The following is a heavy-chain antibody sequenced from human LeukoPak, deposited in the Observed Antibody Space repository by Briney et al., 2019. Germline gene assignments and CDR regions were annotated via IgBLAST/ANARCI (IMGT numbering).Heavy chain of an antibody. D-gene: IGHD2-2*01. J-gene: IGHJ4*02. CDR3: ASRSPALDY. V-gene: IGHV3-33*01. CDR1: GFTFSSYG. CDR2: IWYDGSNK. Sequence: GRSLRLSCAASGFTFSSYGMHWVRQAPGKGLEGVAVIWYDGSNKYYADSVKGRFTISRDNSKNTLYLQMNSLRADDTAVYYCASRSPALDYWGQGTLVTVSS.